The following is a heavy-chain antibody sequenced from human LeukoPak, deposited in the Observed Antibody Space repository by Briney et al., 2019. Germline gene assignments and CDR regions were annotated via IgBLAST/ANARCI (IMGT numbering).Heavy chain of an antibody. CDR2: VNSRGSA. J-gene: IGHJ4*02. V-gene: IGHV4-34*01. D-gene: IGHD2-21*02. CDR1: GGSFSGYY. CDR3: ARDAFCLNGVCYSGRYDY. Sequence: KPSETLSLXCAAHGGSFSGYYWTWIRQSPGKGMEWIGEVNSRGSANYNPSLTSRVTISVDTSKNQFSLRLTSVTAADAGVYYCARDAFCLNGVCYSGRYDYWGQGILVSVSS.